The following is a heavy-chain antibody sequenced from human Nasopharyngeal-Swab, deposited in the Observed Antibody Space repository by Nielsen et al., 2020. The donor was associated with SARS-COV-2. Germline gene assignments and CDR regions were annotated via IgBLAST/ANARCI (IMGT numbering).Heavy chain of an antibody. V-gene: IGHV3-48*03. D-gene: IGHD3-10*01. CDR3: ASRGIWFGEFVFDY. Sequence: GESLKISCAASGFTFSSYEMNWVRQAPGKGLEWVSYISSSGSTINYADSVKGRFTISRDNAKNSLYLQMNSLRAEDTAVYYCASRGIWFGEFVFDYWGQGTLVTVSS. CDR1: GFTFSSYE. J-gene: IGHJ4*02. CDR2: ISSSGSTI.